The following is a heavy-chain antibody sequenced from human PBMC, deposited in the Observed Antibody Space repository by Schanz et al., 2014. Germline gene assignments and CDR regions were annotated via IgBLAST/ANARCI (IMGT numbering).Heavy chain of an antibody. V-gene: IGHV3-74*01. CDR3: ARDNRQCSGPCSGGSCHPCGMDV. CDR1: GFTFSRYW. Sequence: EVQLVESGGGMVQPGGSLRLSCAASGFTFSRYWMQRVRQAPGKGLVWVSRIYMNGSGRDYGDSVKGRFTVSRDNAKNTLYLQMDSLRAEDTAVYYCARDNRQCSGPCSGGSCHPCGMDVWGQGTTVIVSS. CDR2: IYMNGSGR. J-gene: IGHJ6*02. D-gene: IGHD2-15*01.